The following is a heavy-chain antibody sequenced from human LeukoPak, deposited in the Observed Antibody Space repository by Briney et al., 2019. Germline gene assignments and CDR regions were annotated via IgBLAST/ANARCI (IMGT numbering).Heavy chain of an antibody. CDR1: GFTFDNYA. J-gene: IGHJ4*02. CDR3: GPGGYYCDSSGYDFDY. Sequence: GGSLRLSCAASGFTFDNYAMTWVRQAPGRGLEWVPTTSNTGGSTYYADSVKGRFTISRDNSKNTLYLQMNSLRAEDTAVYYCGPGGYYCDSSGYDFDYWGQGTLVTVSS. CDR2: TSNTGGST. V-gene: IGHV3-23*01. D-gene: IGHD3-22*01.